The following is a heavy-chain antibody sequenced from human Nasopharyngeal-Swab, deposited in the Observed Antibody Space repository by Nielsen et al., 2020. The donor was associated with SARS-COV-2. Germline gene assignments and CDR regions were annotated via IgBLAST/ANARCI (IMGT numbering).Heavy chain of an antibody. Sequence: ASVKVSCKASGYTFTRHNMHWVRQAPGQGLEWMAIFDPRGDSTSHAQKFQGRLTMTTDTTTSTAYMELRSLRSDDTAVYYCARPNYCNGRGCYGATHNWFDPWGQGTLVTVSS. J-gene: IGHJ5*02. D-gene: IGHD2-15*01. V-gene: IGHV1-46*01. CDR1: GYTFTRHN. CDR3: ARPNYCNGRGCYGATHNWFDP. CDR2: FDPRGDST.